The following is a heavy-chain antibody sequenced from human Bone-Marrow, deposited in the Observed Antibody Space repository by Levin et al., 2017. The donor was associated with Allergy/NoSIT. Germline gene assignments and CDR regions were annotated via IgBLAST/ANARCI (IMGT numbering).Heavy chain of an antibody. CDR1: GGSFSGYY. CDR2: INHSGST. J-gene: IGHJ6*03. CDR3: ARVEGSGSHYYYMDV. D-gene: IGHD3-10*01. V-gene: IGHV4-34*01. Sequence: PSETLSLTCAVYGGSFSGYYWSWIRQPPGKGLEWIGEINHSGSTNYNPSLKSRVTISVDTSKNQFSLKLSSVTAADTAVYYCARVEGSGSHYYYMDVWGKGTTVTVSS.